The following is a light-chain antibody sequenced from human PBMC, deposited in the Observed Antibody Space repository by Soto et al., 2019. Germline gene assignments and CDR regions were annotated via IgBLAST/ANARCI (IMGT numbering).Light chain of an antibody. CDR1: SSNIGSNT. V-gene: IGLV1-44*01. Sequence: QSVLTQPPSASGTPGQRVTISCSGSSSNIGSNTVNWYQQFPGTAPKLLIYSHNQRPSGVPDRFSGSKSGTTASLAISGLQSEDESADYCAAWDDSLSGVLFGGGTKVTVL. CDR3: AAWDDSLSGVL. J-gene: IGLJ2*01. CDR2: SHN.